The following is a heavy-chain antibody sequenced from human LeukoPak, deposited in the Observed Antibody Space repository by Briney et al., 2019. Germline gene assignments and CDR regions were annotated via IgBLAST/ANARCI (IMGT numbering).Heavy chain of an antibody. CDR3: ARDGSDSTGYYYAL. CDR1: GFTFSSYG. D-gene: IGHD3-22*01. V-gene: IGHV3-30*03. J-gene: IGHJ4*02. Sequence: GRSLRLSCAASGFTFSSYGMHWVRQAPGKGLEWVAVISYDGSNKYYADSVKGRFTISRDNAKNSVYLHMNSLRAEDTAVYYCARDGSDSTGYYYALWGQGTLVTVSS. CDR2: ISYDGSNK.